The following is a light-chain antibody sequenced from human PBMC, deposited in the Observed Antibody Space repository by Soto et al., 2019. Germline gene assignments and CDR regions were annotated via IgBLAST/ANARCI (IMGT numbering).Light chain of an antibody. J-gene: IGLJ2*01. CDR2: EVS. CDR1: SSDVGAYNY. Sequence: QSALTQPDSVSGSPGQSITISCTGTSSDVGAYNYVSWYQQHPGKAPKLMIFEVSDRPSGGSNRFSGSKSGNTASLTISGLQAEDEADYYCSSYTSSNTLVFGGGTKLTVL. V-gene: IGLV2-14*01. CDR3: SSYTSSNTLV.